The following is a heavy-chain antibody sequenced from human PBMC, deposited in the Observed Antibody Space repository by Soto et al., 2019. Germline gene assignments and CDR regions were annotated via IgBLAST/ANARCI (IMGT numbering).Heavy chain of an antibody. D-gene: IGHD3-9*01. CDR2: ISGTASPT. CDR1: GFTPTTTP. V-gene: IGHV3-23*02. CDR3: ATSLRYFDN. Sequence: GGSLRLSCAGSGFTPTTTPLSWVRQPPGKGLEWVTTISGTASPTYYVESVKARVIISRDNSKNTVTLQMNNVTLDDTAGYYCATSLRYFDNWGQGTRVTVSS. J-gene: IGHJ4*02.